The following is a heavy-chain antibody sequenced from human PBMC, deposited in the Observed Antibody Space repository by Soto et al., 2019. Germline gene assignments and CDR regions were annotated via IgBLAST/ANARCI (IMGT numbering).Heavy chain of an antibody. V-gene: IGHV3-23*04. D-gene: IGHD7-27*01. CDR1: GFTFSTYS. J-gene: IGHJ4*02. CDR3: AKYAGLSPGVRFNFDH. CDR2: ISGSGGTT. Sequence: VQMVESGGGLGQPGGSLSLSCAASGFTFSTYSIAWVRQTSGRGLEWVSTISGSGGTTYYADSVKGRFTVSRANSRNTLYLQMNSLRAEDTAIYYCAKYAGLSPGVRFNFDHWGQGVLVTVSS.